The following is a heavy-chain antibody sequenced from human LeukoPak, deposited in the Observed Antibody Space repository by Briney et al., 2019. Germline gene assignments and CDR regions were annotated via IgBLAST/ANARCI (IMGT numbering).Heavy chain of an antibody. CDR1: GFTFSSYE. Sequence: GGSLRLSCAASGFTFSSYEMNWVRQAPGKGLEWVSYISSSSSYIYYADSVKDRFTISRDNAKNSLYLQMNSLRAEDTAVYYCASKMGTYVSGYDWFDPWGQGTLVTVSS. CDR3: ASKMGTYVSGYDWFDP. D-gene: IGHD5-12*01. V-gene: IGHV3-21*05. CDR2: ISSSSSYI. J-gene: IGHJ5*02.